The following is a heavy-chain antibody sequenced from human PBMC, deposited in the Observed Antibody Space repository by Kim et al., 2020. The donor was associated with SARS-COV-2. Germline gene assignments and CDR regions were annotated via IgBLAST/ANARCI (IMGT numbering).Heavy chain of an antibody. D-gene: IGHD5-18*01. J-gene: IGHJ4*02. V-gene: IGHV4-59*09. CDR3: ARGGNVDTVFFDY. Sequence: YTPSRQVRVTISVDTSKTQFSLKLSSVTAADTAVYYCARGGNVDTVFFDYWGQGTLVTVSS.